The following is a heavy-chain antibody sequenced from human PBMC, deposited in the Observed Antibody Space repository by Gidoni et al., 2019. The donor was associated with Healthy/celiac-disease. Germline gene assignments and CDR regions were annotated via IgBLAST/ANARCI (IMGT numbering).Heavy chain of an antibody. CDR3: ASPVRGA. Sequence: QLQLQESGPRLAKPAENLSLTCTVSGGAISSSRYSWGWIRQPPGKGLEWMGSIYYSGCTYYNPSLRSRVTISVDTSKHQFSLKLSSVTAADTAVYYCASPVRGAWGQGTLVTVSS. CDR2: IYYSGCT. V-gene: IGHV4-39*01. J-gene: IGHJ5*02. CDR1: GGAISSSRYS.